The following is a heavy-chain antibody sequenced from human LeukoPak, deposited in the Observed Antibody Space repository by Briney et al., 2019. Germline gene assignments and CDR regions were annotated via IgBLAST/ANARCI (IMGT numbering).Heavy chain of an antibody. J-gene: IGHJ6*03. V-gene: IGHV1-8*01. CDR3: ARALRIRDSSGYYYYYYMDV. CDR1: GYTFTSYD. CDR2: MNTNSGNT. Sequence: ASVKVSCKASGYTFTSYDINWVRQATGQGLEWMGWMNTNSGNTGYAQKFQGRVTMTRNTSISTAYMELSSLRSEDTAVYYCARALRIRDSSGYYYYYYMDVWGKGTTVTVSS. D-gene: IGHD3-22*01.